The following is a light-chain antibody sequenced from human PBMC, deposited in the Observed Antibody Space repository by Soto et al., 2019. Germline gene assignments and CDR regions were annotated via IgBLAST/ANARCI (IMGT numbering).Light chain of an antibody. V-gene: IGKV3-15*01. Sequence: EVVMTQSPGTLSVSPGERATLSCRASQSVTNNYLAWYQQKPGQAPRLLIYGASTRATGIPARFSGSGSGTEFTLTISSLQSEDFAVYYCQQYNNWPLTFGQGTRLEIK. CDR2: GAS. J-gene: IGKJ5*01. CDR1: QSVTNN. CDR3: QQYNNWPLT.